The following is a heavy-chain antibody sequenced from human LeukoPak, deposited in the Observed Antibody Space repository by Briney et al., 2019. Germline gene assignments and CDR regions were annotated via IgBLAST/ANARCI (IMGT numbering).Heavy chain of an antibody. V-gene: IGHV4-30-4*01. CDR1: GGSINSGDYY. CDR2: IYYSGST. CDR3: ARAVYYYDSSGYYYGVYFDY. Sequence: SETLSLTCTVSGGSINSGDYYWSWIRQPPRKGLEWIGYIYYSGSTYYNPSLKSRVTISVDTSKNQFSLKLSSVTAADTAVYFCARAVYYYDSSGYYYGVYFDYWGQGTLVTVSP. D-gene: IGHD3-22*01. J-gene: IGHJ4*02.